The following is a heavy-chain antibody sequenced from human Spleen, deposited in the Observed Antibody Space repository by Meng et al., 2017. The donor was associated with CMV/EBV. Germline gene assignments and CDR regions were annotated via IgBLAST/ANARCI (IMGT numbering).Heavy chain of an antibody. V-gene: IGHV3-11*04. CDR2: ITSGSSV. J-gene: IGHJ3*02. CDR1: GFTFNDYH. D-gene: IGHD3-16*01. Sequence: LSCAASGFTFNDYHMNWIRQAPGKGLEWISYITSGSSVYYADSLKGRFTISRDNAKNSLYLQLNSLRAGDTAVYYCARAGIGGAFDIWGQGTMVTVSS. CDR3: ARAGIGGAFDI.